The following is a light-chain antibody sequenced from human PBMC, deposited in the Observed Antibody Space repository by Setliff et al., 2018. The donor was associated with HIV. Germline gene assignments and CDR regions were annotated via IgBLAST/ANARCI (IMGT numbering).Light chain of an antibody. CDR3: CSYAGSSSPVV. V-gene: IGLV2-23*02. CDR1: SSNVGKFDL. Sequence: QSVLTQPASVSGSPGQSISIPCTGNSSNVGKFDLVSWYRQHPGKAPELTIYEVSKRPSGVSSRFSGSKSGNTASLTISGLQAEDEADYYCCSYAGSSSPVVFGGGTKVTVL. J-gene: IGLJ2*01. CDR2: EVS.